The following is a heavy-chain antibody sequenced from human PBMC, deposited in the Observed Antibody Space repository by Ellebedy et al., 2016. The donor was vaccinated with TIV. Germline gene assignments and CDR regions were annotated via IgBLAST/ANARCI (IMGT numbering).Heavy chain of an antibody. J-gene: IGHJ4*02. CDR1: GYTFTSYY. CDR2: INPSGGST. V-gene: IGHV1-46*01. CDR3: ARDFVVTATSGGY. Sequence: ASVKVSXXASGYTFTSYYMHWVRQAPGQGLEWMGIINPSGGSTSYAQKFQGRVTMTRDTSTSTVYMELSSLRSEDTAVYYCARDFVVTATSGGYWGQGTLVTVSS. D-gene: IGHD2-21*02.